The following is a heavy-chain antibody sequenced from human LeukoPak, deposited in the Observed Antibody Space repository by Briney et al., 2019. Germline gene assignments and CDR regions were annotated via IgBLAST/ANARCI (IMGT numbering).Heavy chain of an antibody. D-gene: IGHD5-18*01. CDR3: ARSGTPYYTAMDWFDP. J-gene: IGHJ5*02. Sequence: ASVKVSCKASGYTFTSYGISWVRQAPGQGLEWMGWISAYNGNTNYAQKLQGRVTMTTDTSTSTAYMELRSLRSDDTAVYYCARSGTPYYTAMDWFDPWGQGTLATVSS. V-gene: IGHV1-18*01. CDR2: ISAYNGNT. CDR1: GYTFTSYG.